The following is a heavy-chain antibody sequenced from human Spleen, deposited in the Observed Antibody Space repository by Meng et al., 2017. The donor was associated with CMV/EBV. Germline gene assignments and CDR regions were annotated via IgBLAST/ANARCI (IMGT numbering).Heavy chain of an antibody. D-gene: IGHD1-26*01. CDR2: INPNSGGT. CDR1: GYTFTGYY. V-gene: IGHV1-2*02. Sequence: NASGYTFTGYYMHWVRQAPGQGLEWMGWINPNSGGTNYAQKFQGRVTMTRDTSISTAYMELSRLRSDDTAVYYCARAYSGSYYYFDYWGQGTLVTVSS. CDR3: ARAYSGSYYYFDY. J-gene: IGHJ4*02.